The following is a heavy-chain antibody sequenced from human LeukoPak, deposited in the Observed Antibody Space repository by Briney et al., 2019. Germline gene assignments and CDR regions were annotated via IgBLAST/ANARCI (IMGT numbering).Heavy chain of an antibody. CDR3: ARPYDSSGSYPFDAFDI. CDR2: IWYDGSNK. Sequence: PGGSLRLSCSASGFTFSSYGMHWVRQAPGKGLEWVAVIWYDGSNKYYADSVKGRFTISRDNSKNTLYLRMNSLRAEDTAVYYCARPYDSSGSYPFDAFDIWGQGTMVTVSS. CDR1: GFTFSSYG. D-gene: IGHD3-22*01. J-gene: IGHJ3*02. V-gene: IGHV3-33*08.